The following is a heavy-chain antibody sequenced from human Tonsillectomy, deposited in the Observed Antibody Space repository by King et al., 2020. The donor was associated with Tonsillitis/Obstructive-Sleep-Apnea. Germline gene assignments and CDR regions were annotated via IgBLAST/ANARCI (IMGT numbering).Heavy chain of an antibody. V-gene: IGHV4-61*02. CDR2: MYTSGET. Sequence: QMQLQESGPGLVKPSQTLSLTCSVSGDSISSGSHYWSWIRQPAGKGLEWIGRMYTSGETNYNPSLKSRVTISLDTSKNQFSLKLSSVTAADTAVYYCAVRQQRVGLYCWGQGALVTVSS. D-gene: IGHD6-13*01. CDR3: AVRQQRVGLYC. J-gene: IGHJ4*02. CDR1: GDSISSGSHY.